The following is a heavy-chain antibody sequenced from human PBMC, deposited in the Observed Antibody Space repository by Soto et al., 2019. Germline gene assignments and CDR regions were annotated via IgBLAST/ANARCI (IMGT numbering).Heavy chain of an antibody. Sequence: GESLKISCAASGFTFSSYAMSWVRQAPGKGLEWVSAISGSGGSTYYADSVKGRFTISRDNSKNTLYLQMNSLRAEDTAVYYCAKDRLRWSNERLSFDPWGQGTLVTVSS. CDR3: AKDRLRWSNERLSFDP. CDR2: ISGSGGST. V-gene: IGHV3-23*01. J-gene: IGHJ5*02. D-gene: IGHD4-17*01. CDR1: GFTFSSYA.